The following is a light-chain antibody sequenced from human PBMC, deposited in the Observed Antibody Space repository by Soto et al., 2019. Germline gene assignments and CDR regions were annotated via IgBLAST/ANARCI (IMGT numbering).Light chain of an antibody. CDR1: SGHSSYA. V-gene: IGLV4-69*01. J-gene: IGLJ2*01. Sequence: QLVLTQSPSASASLGASVKLTCTLSSGHSSYAIAWHQQQPEKGPRYLMKLNSDGSHSKGDGIPDRFSGSSSGAERYLTISNLQSEDEADYYCQTWGTVVFGGGTKLTVL. CDR3: QTWGTVV. CDR2: LNSDGSH.